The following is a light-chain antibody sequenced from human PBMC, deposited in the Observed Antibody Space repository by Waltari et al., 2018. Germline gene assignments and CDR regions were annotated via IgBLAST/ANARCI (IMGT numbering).Light chain of an antibody. J-gene: IGKJ4*01. CDR2: AAS. CDR3: QQSFRSPLS. CDR1: QFINSY. Sequence: DIHMTQSPSSLSASVGDRVTITCRASQFINSYLNWYQQKPGRAPKLVIYAASTLQVGVPSRLHCSGFGTEFTLTINNLQPDDFATYYCQQSFRSPLSFGGGA. V-gene: IGKV1-39*01.